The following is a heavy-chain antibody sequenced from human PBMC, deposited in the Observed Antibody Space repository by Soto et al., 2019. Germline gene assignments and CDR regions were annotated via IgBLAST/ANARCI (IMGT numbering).Heavy chain of an antibody. D-gene: IGHD2-15*01. CDR3: ARGGDVVVVAAIAFDI. Sequence: SETLSLTCTVSGGSISSYYWSWIRQPPGKGLEWIGYIYYSRSTNYNPSLKSRVTISVDTSKNQFSLKLSSVTAADTAVYYCARGGDVVVVAAIAFDIWGQGTMVTVS. CDR2: IYYSRST. V-gene: IGHV4-59*01. J-gene: IGHJ3*02. CDR1: GGSISSYY.